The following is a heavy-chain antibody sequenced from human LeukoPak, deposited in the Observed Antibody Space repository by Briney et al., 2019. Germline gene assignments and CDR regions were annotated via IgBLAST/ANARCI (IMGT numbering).Heavy chain of an antibody. V-gene: IGHV1-8*01. Sequence: ASVKVSCKASGYTFTSYDINWVRQATGRGLEWMGWMNPNSGNTGYAQKFQGRVTMTRNTSISTAYMELSSLRSEDTAVYYCARGNWNLGLYYYYMDVWGKGTTVTVSS. J-gene: IGHJ6*03. CDR1: GYTFTSYD. CDR2: MNPNSGNT. D-gene: IGHD1-20*01. CDR3: ARGNWNLGLYYYYMDV.